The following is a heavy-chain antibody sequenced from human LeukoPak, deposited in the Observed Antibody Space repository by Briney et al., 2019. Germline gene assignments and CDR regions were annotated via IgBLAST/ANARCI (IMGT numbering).Heavy chain of an antibody. J-gene: IGHJ4*02. Sequence: PSETLSLTCIVSGGSVSSYYWSWIRQPPGKGLEWIGYSHYSGNTNYNPSLKSRVTISLDTSKNQFSLKLSSVTAADTAVYYCARTYYDFWSGYQPLFDYWGQGTLVTVSS. CDR2: SHYSGNT. CDR3: ARTYYDFWSGYQPLFDY. V-gene: IGHV4-59*02. CDR1: GGSVSSYY. D-gene: IGHD3-3*01.